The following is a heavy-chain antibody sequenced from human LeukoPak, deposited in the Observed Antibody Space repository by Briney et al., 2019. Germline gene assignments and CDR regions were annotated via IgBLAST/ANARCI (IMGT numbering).Heavy chain of an antibody. Sequence: GRSLRLSCAASGFTSDDYAMHWVRQAPGKGLEWVSGISWNSGSIGYADSVKGRFTISRDNAKNSLYLQMNSLRAEDMALYYCAKGQHYYDSSGPSFDIWGQGTMVTVFS. CDR2: ISWNSGSI. CDR1: GFTSDDYA. CDR3: AKGQHYYDSSGPSFDI. V-gene: IGHV3-9*02. D-gene: IGHD3-22*01. J-gene: IGHJ3*02.